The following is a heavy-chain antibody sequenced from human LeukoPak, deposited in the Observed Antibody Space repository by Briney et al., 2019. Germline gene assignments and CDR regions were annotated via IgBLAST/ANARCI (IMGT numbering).Heavy chain of an antibody. V-gene: IGHV3-66*01. CDR2: IYSGGST. J-gene: IGHJ3*02. CDR3: ARGRRDVPNAFDI. Sequence: GGSLRLSCAASGFTVSSNYMSWVRQAPGKGLEWVSVIYSGGSTYYADSVKGRFTISRDNSKNTLYLQMNSLRAEDTAVYYCARGRRDVPNAFDIWGQGTMVTVSS. D-gene: IGHD6-6*01. CDR1: GFTVSSNY.